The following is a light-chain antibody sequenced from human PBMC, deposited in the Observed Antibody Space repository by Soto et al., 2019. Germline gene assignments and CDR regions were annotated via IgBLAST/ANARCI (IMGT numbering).Light chain of an antibody. Sequence: QSVLTQPPSASGTPGQRVTISCSGSSSNIGSNTVNWYQQLPGTTTKLLIYSNNQRPSGVPDRFAGSKSGTSASLAISGLQSDDEADYYCAAWDYSLNGPVFGGGTKVTVL. CDR3: AAWDYSLNGPV. CDR2: SNN. J-gene: IGLJ3*02. V-gene: IGLV1-44*01. CDR1: SSNIGSNT.